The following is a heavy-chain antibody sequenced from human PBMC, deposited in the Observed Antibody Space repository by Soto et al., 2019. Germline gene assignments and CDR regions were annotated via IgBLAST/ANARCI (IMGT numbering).Heavy chain of an antibody. J-gene: IGHJ4*02. CDR2: ISAHNGNT. CDR3: ARGRYGDY. V-gene: IGHV1-18*01. Sequence: QVHLVQSGAEVKKPGASVKVSCKASGYTFTSYGITWVRQAPGQVLEWMGWISAHNGNTDYAQKLQGRVIVTRDTSTSTAYMELRSLISDDTAVYYCARGRYGDYLGPGARVTVSS. D-gene: IGHD1-1*01. CDR1: GYTFTSYG.